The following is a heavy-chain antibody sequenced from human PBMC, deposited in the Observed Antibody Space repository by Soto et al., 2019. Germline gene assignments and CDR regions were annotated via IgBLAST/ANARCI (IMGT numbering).Heavy chain of an antibody. V-gene: IGHV5-51*01. J-gene: IGHJ6*02. D-gene: IGHD2-15*01. CDR1: GYTFPNHW. CDR2: VFPGDSDT. Sequence: GESLKISCKGFGYTFPNHWINWVRLVPGKGLEWMGIVFPGDSDTRYSPSLQGQVIISVDKSISTAYLQWTRLKASDTAIYYCTKDMGPNYYYGMDVWGQGTTVTVSS. CDR3: TKDMGPNYYYGMDV.